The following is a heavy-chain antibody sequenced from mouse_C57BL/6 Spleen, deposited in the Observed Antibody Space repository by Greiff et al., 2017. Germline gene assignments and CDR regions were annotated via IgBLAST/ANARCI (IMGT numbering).Heavy chain of an antibody. V-gene: IGHV1-26*01. J-gene: IGHJ1*03. Sequence: VQLQQSGPELVKPGASVKISCKASGYTFTDYYMNWVKQSHGKSLEWIGDINPRNGGTSYNQKFKGKATLTVDKSSSTAYMQLRSLTSEVSAVYYCARKNWDDGYFGGWGTGTTVTVSA. CDR3: ARKNWDDGYFGG. CDR2: INPRNGGT. CDR1: GYTFTDYY. D-gene: IGHD4-1*01.